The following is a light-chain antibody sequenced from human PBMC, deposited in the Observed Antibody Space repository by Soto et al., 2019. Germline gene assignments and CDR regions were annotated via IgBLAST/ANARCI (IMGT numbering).Light chain of an antibody. J-gene: IGKJ1*01. Sequence: EVVMTRPSGTLSVSPGEKVTLSFRSSQSVADNLAWFQQKPGQAPRLLIYGASSRATGIPDRFSGSGSGTDFTPTISRLEPEDFAVYYCQQYGSSPWTFGQGTKVDI. CDR3: QQYGSSPWT. V-gene: IGKV3-20*01. CDR1: QSVADN. CDR2: GAS.